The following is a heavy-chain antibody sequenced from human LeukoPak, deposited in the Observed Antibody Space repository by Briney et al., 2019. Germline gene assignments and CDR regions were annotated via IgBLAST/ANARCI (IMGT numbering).Heavy chain of an antibody. CDR3: AREAGYSSGWSDY. CDR2: ISSGSNTI. J-gene: IGHJ4*02. CDR1: GFTFNTYS. V-gene: IGHV3-48*01. D-gene: IGHD6-19*01. Sequence: GGSLRLSCAASGFTFNTYSMNWVRQVPGKGLEWVSYISSGSNTIYYADSVKGRFTISRDNARNSLFLQMNSLRAEDTALYYCAREAGYSSGWSDYWGQGTLVTVSS.